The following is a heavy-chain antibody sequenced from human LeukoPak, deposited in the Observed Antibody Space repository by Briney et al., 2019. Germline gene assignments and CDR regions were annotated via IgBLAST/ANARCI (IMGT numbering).Heavy chain of an antibody. J-gene: IGHJ5*01. CDR1: GFTFSNYE. D-gene: IGHD2-2*01. CDR3: AKDRHAPGRYCSSTSCFPFDS. V-gene: IGHV3-23*01. Sequence: GGSLRLSCAASGFTFSNYEMHWVRQAPGKGLEWVSGISGSGGSTYYADSVKGRFTISRDNTKNTLYLQMNSLRAEDTAVYYCAKDRHAPGRYCSSTSCFPFDSWGQGTLVTVSS. CDR2: ISGSGGST.